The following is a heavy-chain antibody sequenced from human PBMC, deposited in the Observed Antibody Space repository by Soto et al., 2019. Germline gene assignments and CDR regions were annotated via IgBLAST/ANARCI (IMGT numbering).Heavy chain of an antibody. J-gene: IGHJ4*02. V-gene: IGHV3-23*01. D-gene: IGHD3-3*02. CDR1: GFIFSSFV. CDR2: ISGSSDST. CDR3: AKESHFSMALDY. Sequence: GGSLRLSCAASGFIFSSFVMNWVRQAPGKGLEWVSAISGSSDSTFYADSMKGRFTISRDNSKNTLYLQMNSLRAEDTAVYYCAKESHFSMALDYWGQGTLVTVSS.